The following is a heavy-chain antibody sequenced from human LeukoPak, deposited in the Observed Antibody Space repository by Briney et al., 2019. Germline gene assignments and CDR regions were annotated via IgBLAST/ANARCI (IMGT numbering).Heavy chain of an antibody. J-gene: IGHJ4*02. CDR2: IAHHGNNY. V-gene: IGHV3-30*02. CDR3: AKDGSWACTD. D-gene: IGHD3-10*01. CDR1: GFTFSKSA. Sequence: AGGSLRLSCVTSGFTFSKSAMHWVRQSPGKGLERVAYIAHHGNNYYYLDSVKGRFTISRDNSKGTLYLQMNSLRPDDTALYYCAKDGSWACTDWGQGTPVTVSA.